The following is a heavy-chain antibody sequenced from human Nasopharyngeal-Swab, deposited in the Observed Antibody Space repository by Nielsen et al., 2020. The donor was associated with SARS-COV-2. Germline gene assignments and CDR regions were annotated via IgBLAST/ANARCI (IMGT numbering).Heavy chain of an antibody. CDR3: ARDGLDYDFWSAYFMDV. V-gene: IGHV3-21*01. CDR2: ISASGTYI. Sequence: GGSLRLSCAASGFTLNSYNMKWVRQAPGKGLEWVSSISASGTYIYYADSVRGRFTISKDNAKNSLSLQMSSLRVEDTAVYYCARDGLDYDFWSAYFMDVWGQGTTVTVSS. CDR1: GFTLNSYN. J-gene: IGHJ6*02. D-gene: IGHD3-3*01.